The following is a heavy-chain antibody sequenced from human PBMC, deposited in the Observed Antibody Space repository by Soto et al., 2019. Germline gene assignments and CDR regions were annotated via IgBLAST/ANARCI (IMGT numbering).Heavy chain of an antibody. J-gene: IGHJ5*02. CDR3: ARVGSGVAVGGRWFDP. Sequence: QVQLVQSGAEVKKPGSSVKVSCKASGGTFSSYAISWVRQAPGQGLEWMGGIIPILGTANYAQKFQGRVTITADEYTSKAYMELSSLRSEDTAVYYCARVGSGVAVGGRWFDPWGQGTLVTVSS. CDR1: GGTFSSYA. V-gene: IGHV1-69*01. D-gene: IGHD6-19*01. CDR2: IIPILGTA.